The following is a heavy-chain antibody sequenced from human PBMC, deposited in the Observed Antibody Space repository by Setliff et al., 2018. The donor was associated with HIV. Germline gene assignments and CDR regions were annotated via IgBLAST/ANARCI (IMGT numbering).Heavy chain of an antibody. CDR1: GFTFSSYS. Sequence: PGGSLRLSCAASGFTFSSYSMNWVRQAPGKGLEWVSYIGGSGSAIYYADSVKGRFTISRDNAKNSLYLQLNSLRAEDTAVYYCVRDASPDYDSGGYSAGGHWGRGTLVTLSS. V-gene: IGHV3-48*01. J-gene: IGHJ4*02. D-gene: IGHD3-22*01. CDR3: VRDASPDYDSGGYSAGGH. CDR2: IGGSGSAI.